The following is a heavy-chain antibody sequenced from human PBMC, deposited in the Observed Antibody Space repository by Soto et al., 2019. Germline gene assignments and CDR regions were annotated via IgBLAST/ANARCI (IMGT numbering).Heavy chain of an antibody. Sequence: GGSLRLSCAASGFTFDDYAMHWVRQAPGKGLEWVSSISSSSSYIYYADSVKGRFTISRDNAKNSLYLQMNSLRAEDTAVYYCAREGVVYGMDVWGQGTTVTVSS. CDR1: GFTFDDYA. J-gene: IGHJ6*02. V-gene: IGHV3-21*01. CDR3: AREGVVYGMDV. D-gene: IGHD2-15*01. CDR2: ISSSSSYI.